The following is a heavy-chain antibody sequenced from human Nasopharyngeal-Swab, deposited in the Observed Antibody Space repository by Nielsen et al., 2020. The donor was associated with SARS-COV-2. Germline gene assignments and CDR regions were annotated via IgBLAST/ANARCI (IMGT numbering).Heavy chain of an antibody. CDR2: IYHTGIT. J-gene: IGHJ6*02. D-gene: IGHD3-10*01. CDR3: ASFSYGSGSYYYYGMDV. CDR1: GGSISSSY. Sequence: SETLSLTCSVSGGSISSSYWNWIRLPPGKGLEWIGHIYHTGITNYNPSLKSRVTISVDTSKNQFSLKLSSVTAADTAVYYCASFSYGSGSYYYYGMDVWGQGTTVTVSS. V-gene: IGHV4-59*08.